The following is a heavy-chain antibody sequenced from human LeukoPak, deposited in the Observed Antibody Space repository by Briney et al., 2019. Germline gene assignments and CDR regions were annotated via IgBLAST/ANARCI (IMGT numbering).Heavy chain of an antibody. V-gene: IGHV3-30*02. CDR3: AKTTITILDAFDI. CDR1: GFTFSSYG. J-gene: IGHJ3*02. D-gene: IGHD3-3*01. Sequence: GGSLRLSCPPSGFTFSSYGMHWVRQAPGKGLEWVAFIRYDGSNKYYADSVKGRFTISRDNSKDTLYLQMNSLRAEDTAVYYCAKTTITILDAFDIWGQGTMVTVSS. CDR2: IRYDGSNK.